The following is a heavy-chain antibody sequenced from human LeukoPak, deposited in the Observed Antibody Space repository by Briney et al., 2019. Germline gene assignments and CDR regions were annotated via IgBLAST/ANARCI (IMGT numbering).Heavy chain of an antibody. J-gene: IGHJ4*02. CDR1: GFTFSSYS. CDR3: ARELYYDYVWGSFDY. Sequence: GGSLRLSCAAYGFTFSSYSMNWVRQAPGKGLEWVSYISSSSSTIYYADSVKGRFTISRDNAKNSLYLQMNSLRAEDTAVYYCARELYYDYVWGSFDYWGQGTLVTVSS. D-gene: IGHD3-16*01. V-gene: IGHV3-48*01. CDR2: ISSSSSTI.